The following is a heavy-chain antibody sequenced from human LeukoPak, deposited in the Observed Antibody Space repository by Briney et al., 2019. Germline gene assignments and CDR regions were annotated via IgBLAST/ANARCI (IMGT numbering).Heavy chain of an antibody. V-gene: IGHV4-4*07. CDR1: GGSISSYY. CDR3: ARGPQEVGATIPIPCADAFDI. J-gene: IGHJ3*02. D-gene: IGHD1-26*01. CDR2: IYTSGRT. Sequence: SETLSLTCTVSGGSISSYYWSWIRQPAGKGLEWIGRIYTSGRTTYNPSLKSRVTMSVDTSKNQFSLKLGSVTAADTAVYYCARGPQEVGATIPIPCADAFDIWGQGTMVTVSS.